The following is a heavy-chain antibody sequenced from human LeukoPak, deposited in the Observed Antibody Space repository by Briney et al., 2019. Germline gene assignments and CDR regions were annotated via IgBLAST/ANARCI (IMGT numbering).Heavy chain of an antibody. J-gene: IGHJ5*02. Sequence: GGSLRLSCAASGFTFSSYSMNWVRQAPGKGLEWFSSVSSSTSYIYYADSVKGRFTISRDNTKNSLYLQMNSLRAEDTAVYFCAKGPEQWLTHNWFDPWGQGTLVTVSS. D-gene: IGHD6-19*01. CDR3: AKGPEQWLTHNWFDP. V-gene: IGHV3-21*01. CDR1: GFTFSSYS. CDR2: VSSSTSYI.